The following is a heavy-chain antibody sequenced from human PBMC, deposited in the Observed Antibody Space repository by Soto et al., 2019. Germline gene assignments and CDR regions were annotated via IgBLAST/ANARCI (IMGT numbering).Heavy chain of an antibody. J-gene: IGHJ3*01. V-gene: IGHV3-30-3*01. Sequence: QVQLVESGGGVVQPGRSLRLSCAAAGFTFNTLTMNWVRQAPGKGLEWVAIISYDGNDKFYADSVKGRFTISRDNSKTTLYLQMSSLRAEDTAVYNCARERRPYSWEAFDVWGQGTVGTVSS. D-gene: IGHD1-26*01. CDR1: GFTFNTLT. CDR3: ARERRPYSWEAFDV. CDR2: ISYDGNDK.